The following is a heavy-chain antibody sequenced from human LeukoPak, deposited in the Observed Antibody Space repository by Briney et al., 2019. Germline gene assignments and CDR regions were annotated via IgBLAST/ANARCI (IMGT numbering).Heavy chain of an antibody. CDR2: ISAYNGNT. V-gene: IGHV1-18*01. J-gene: IGHJ4*02. D-gene: IGHD1-26*01. Sequence: GASVTVSCKASGYTFTSYDINWVRQAPGQGLEGMGLISAYNGNTNYAQKLQGRVTMTTDTSTSTAYMELRSLRSDDTAVYYCAREGDHSGSYSLADYWGQGTLVTVSS. CDR1: GYTFTSYD. CDR3: AREGDHSGSYSLADY.